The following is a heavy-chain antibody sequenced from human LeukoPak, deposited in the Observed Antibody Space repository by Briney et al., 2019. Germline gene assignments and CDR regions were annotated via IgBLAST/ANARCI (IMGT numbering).Heavy chain of an antibody. CDR1: GGSISSGSYY. Sequence: SETLSLTCTVSGGSISSGSYYWSWIRQPAGKGLEWIGRIYTSGSTNYNPSLKSRVTISVDTSKNQFSLKLSSVTAADTAVYYCARDLAVAGTYYFDYWGQGTLVTVSS. V-gene: IGHV4-61*02. CDR3: ARDLAVAGTYYFDY. CDR2: IYTSGST. J-gene: IGHJ4*02. D-gene: IGHD6-19*01.